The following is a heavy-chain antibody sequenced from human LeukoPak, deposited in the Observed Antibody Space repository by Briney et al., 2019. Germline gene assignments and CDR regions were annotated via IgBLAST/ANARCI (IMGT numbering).Heavy chain of an antibody. CDR3: ARESQYCSGGSCYGDY. J-gene: IGHJ4*02. CDR2: FDPEDGET. D-gene: IGHD2-15*01. V-gene: IGHV1-24*01. Sequence: ASVKVSCKVSGYTLTELSMHWVRQAPGKGLEWMGGFDPEDGETIYAQKFQGRVTMTEDTSTDTAYMELSSLRSEDTAVYYCARESQYCSGGSCYGDYWGQGTLVTVSS. CDR1: GYTLTELS.